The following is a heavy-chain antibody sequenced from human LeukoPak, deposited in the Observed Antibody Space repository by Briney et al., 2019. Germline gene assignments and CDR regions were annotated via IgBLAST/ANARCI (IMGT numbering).Heavy chain of an antibody. D-gene: IGHD4-17*01. J-gene: IGHJ4*02. CDR2: ISSSSSYI. V-gene: IGHV3-21*01. Sequence: GGSLRLSCAASGFTFSSYSMNWVRQAPGKGLEWISSISSSSSYIYYADSVKGRFTISRDNAKNSLYLQMNSLRAEDTAVYYCARDLKTTVTTNFDYWGQGTLVTVSS. CDR1: GFTFSSYS. CDR3: ARDLKTTVTTNFDY.